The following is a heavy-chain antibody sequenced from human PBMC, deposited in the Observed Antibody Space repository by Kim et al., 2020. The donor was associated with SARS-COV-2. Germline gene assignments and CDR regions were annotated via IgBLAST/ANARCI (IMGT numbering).Heavy chain of an antibody. CDR3: AKDSGNDYGDQLDS. D-gene: IGHD4-17*01. V-gene: IGHV3-23*01. J-gene: IGHJ5*01. Sequence: GGSLNSPVQPGFTFSRYAMSWVRQAPGKGLDWVSAISGSGGSTYYADSVKGRFTISRDNSKNTLYLQMNSLRAEDTAVYYCAKDSGNDYGDQLDSWGQGTLVTVSS. CDR1: FTFSRYA. CDR2: ISGSGGST.